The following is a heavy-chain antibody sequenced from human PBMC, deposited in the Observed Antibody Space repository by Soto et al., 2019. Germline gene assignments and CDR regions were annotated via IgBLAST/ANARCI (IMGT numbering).Heavy chain of an antibody. CDR1: GFTFSDHF. V-gene: IGHV3-72*01. CDR2: IRKRGNSYTT. J-gene: IGHJ4*02. CDR3: ALYYLDITGYYSRVGY. Sequence: EVQLVESGGGLVQPGGSLRLSCAVSGFTFSDHFMDWVRQAPGKGLEWVGRIRKRGNSYTTEYVASVKGRFAISRDDSKNSLYLQMNSLKTEDTAVYYCALYYLDITGYYSRVGYWGQGTLVTVSS. D-gene: IGHD3-22*01.